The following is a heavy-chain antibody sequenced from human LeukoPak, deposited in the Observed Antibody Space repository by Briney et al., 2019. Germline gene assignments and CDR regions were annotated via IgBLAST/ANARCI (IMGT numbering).Heavy chain of an antibody. V-gene: IGHV4-39*02. J-gene: IGHJ4*02. CDR2: MSYSGSS. CDR1: GGSISNRDYF. CDR3: ARMRTGSTEFFDN. D-gene: IGHD1-7*01. Sequence: PSETLSLTCTVAGGSISNRDYFWGWIRQPPGKGLEWIGCMSYSGSSYYDPSLKSRVAISLDTSRNLFSLNLKSVTAADTAVYYCARMRTGSTEFFDNWGQGTLVIVSS.